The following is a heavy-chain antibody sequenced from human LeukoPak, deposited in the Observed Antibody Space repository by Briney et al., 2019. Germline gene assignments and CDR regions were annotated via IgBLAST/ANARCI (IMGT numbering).Heavy chain of an antibody. D-gene: IGHD6-13*01. Sequence: GASVKVSCKASGYTFTGYYMHWVRQAPGQGLEGMGWINPNSGGTNYAQKFQGWVTMTRDTSISTAYMELSRLRSDDTAVYYCARSQGIAAAEDYFDYWGQGTLVTVSS. V-gene: IGHV1-2*04. CDR3: ARSQGIAAAEDYFDY. J-gene: IGHJ4*02. CDR1: GYTFTGYY. CDR2: INPNSGGT.